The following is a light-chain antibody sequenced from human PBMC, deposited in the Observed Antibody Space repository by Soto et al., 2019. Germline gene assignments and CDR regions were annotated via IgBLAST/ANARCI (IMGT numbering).Light chain of an antibody. CDR3: QEYTSVPLT. V-gene: IGKV1-27*01. CDR1: QGISTY. CDR2: AAS. J-gene: IGKJ4*01. Sequence: DIQMTQSPSSLSASVGDRVTITCRASQGISTYLAWYQQKPGKVPTLLIYAASTLQYGFPSRFSGSGSGTDFTLTISSLEPEDVATYYCQEYTSVPLTFGGGTKVEIK.